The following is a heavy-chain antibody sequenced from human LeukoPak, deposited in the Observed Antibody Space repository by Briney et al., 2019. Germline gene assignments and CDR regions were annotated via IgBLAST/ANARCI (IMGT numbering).Heavy chain of an antibody. CDR2: ISTYNGNT. J-gene: IGHJ4*02. Sequence: ASVKVSCKASGYTFTSYGISWVRQAPGQGLEWMGWISTYNGNTNYAQKLQGRVTMTTDRSTSTAYMEVRSLRSDDTAVYYCARVNLVRLAAAGTVDYWGQGTLVTVSS. CDR3: ARVNLVRLAAAGTVDY. CDR1: GYTFTSYG. D-gene: IGHD6-13*01. V-gene: IGHV1-18*01.